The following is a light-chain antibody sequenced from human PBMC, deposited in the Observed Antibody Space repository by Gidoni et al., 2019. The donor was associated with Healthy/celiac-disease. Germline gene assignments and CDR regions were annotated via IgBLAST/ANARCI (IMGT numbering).Light chain of an antibody. CDR1: QSVSSN. CDR3: QQYNNWPLT. CDR2: GAS. J-gene: IGKJ4*01. V-gene: IGKV3-15*01. Sequence: EIVTTQSPATPSVSPGERATLSCRASQSVSSNLAWYQQKPGQAPRLLIYGASTRATGIPARFSGSGSGTEFTLTISSLQSEDFAVYYCQQYNNWPLTFGGGTKVEIK.